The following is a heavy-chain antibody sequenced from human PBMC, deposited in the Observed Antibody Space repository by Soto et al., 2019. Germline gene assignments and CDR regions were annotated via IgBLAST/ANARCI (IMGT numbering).Heavy chain of an antibody. CDR2: ISGSGGNT. CDR3: ATHSWDY. Sequence: EVQVSESRGGLVQPGGSLRFSCAASGLTFSKADMSWVRQAPGKGLEWVSAISGSGGNTYYADSVKGRFTVSRDNSKNTLFLQMNSLRVEDTAIYYCATHSWDYWGQGTLVTVSS. V-gene: IGHV3-23*01. J-gene: IGHJ4*02. CDR1: GLTFSKAD.